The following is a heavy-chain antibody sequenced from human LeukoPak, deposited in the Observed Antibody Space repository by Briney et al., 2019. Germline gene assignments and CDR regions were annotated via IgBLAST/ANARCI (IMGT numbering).Heavy chain of an antibody. Sequence: GASVKVSCKASGYTFTSYDINWVRQATGQGLEWMGWMNPNSGNTGYAQKFQGRVTMTRDMSTSTVYMELSSLRSEDTAVYYCARDLWNGNYFDYWGQGTLVTVPS. CDR1: GYTFTSYD. V-gene: IGHV1-8*02. CDR3: ARDLWNGNYFDY. J-gene: IGHJ4*02. CDR2: MNPNSGNT. D-gene: IGHD1-1*01.